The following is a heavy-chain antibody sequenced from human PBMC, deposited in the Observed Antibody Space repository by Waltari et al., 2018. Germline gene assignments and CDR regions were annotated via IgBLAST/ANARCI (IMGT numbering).Heavy chain of an antibody. V-gene: IGHV1-69-2*01. CDR1: GYNFTDYY. D-gene: IGHD2-15*01. Sequence: EVQLVQSGAAVTKPGATAKTSCKVSGYNFTDYYIHWVQQAPGKGLEWMGLVDPEDGETIYAEKFQGRVTITADTSTDTAYMELSSLRSEDTAVYYCATVVGGWFDPWGQGTLVTVSS. CDR2: VDPEDGET. J-gene: IGHJ5*02. CDR3: ATVVGGWFDP.